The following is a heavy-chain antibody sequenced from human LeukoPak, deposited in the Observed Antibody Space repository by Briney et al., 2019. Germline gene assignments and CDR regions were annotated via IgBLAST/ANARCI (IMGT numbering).Heavy chain of an antibody. CDR1: GYTFTSYG. J-gene: IGHJ4*02. CDR3: ASSWGYSGYDCRY. CDR2: ISAYNGNT. D-gene: IGHD5-12*01. Sequence: ASVKVSCKASGYTFTSYGISWVRQAPGQGLEWMGWISAYNGNTNYAQKLQGRVTMTTDTSTSTAYVELRSLRSDDTAVYYCASSWGYSGYDCRYWGQGTLVTVSS. V-gene: IGHV1-18*01.